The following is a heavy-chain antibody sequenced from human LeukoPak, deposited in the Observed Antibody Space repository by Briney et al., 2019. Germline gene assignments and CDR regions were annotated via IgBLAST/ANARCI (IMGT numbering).Heavy chain of an antibody. D-gene: IGHD1-14*01. V-gene: IGHV3-7*04. J-gene: IGHJ4*02. CDR1: GFTFKTQW. Sequence: GGSLTLSCAASGFTFKTQWMTWVRQAPGQGLEWVANIKQDGSEKYYVDAVKGRFSISRDNAKNSLYLQMNSLRAEDTAVYYCARGDNPDYWGQGTLVTVSS. CDR3: ARGDNPDY. CDR2: IKQDGSEK.